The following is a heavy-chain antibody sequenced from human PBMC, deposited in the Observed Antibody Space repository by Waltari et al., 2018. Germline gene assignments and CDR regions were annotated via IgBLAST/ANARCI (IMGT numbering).Heavy chain of an antibody. V-gene: IGHV3-21*01. J-gene: IGHJ6*02. CDR3: ARGEDCSGGSCYSVSRYYGMDV. CDR1: GFTFSSYS. D-gene: IGHD2-15*01. CDR2: ISSSSSYI. Sequence: EVQLVESGGGLVKPGGSLRLSCAASGFTFSSYSLNWVRQAPGTGLEWVSSISSSSSYIYYADSVKGRFTISRDNAKNSLYLQMNSLRAEDTAVYYCARGEDCSGGSCYSVSRYYGMDVWGQGTTVTVSS.